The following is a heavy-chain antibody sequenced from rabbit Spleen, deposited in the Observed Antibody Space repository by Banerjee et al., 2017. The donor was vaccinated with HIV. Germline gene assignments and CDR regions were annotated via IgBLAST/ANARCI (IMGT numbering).Heavy chain of an antibody. D-gene: IGHD1-1*01. CDR1: GLDFSSSYW. J-gene: IGHJ4*01. CDR2: IYSGSGGST. Sequence: QEQLEESGGDLVKPGASLTLTCTASGLDFSSSYWICWVRQAPGKGLEWIACIYSGSGGSTYYASWAKGRFTISKTSSTTVTLQMTSLTAADTATYFCARDLTDVIGWNFGWWGQGTLVTVS. CDR3: ARDLTDVIGWNFGW. V-gene: IGHV1S45*01.